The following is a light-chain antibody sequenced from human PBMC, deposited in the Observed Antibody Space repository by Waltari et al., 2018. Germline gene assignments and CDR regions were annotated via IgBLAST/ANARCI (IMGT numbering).Light chain of an antibody. CDR1: SSDVGGYNY. Sequence: QSALTQPASVSGSPGQSITISCTGPSSDVGGYNYVSWYQQHPGKVPKLMIYDVSNRPSGVSNRFSGSKSDNTASLTISGLQAEDEADYYCSSYTSSSTYVVFGGGTKLTVL. J-gene: IGLJ2*01. CDR2: DVS. V-gene: IGLV2-14*03. CDR3: SSYTSSSTYVV.